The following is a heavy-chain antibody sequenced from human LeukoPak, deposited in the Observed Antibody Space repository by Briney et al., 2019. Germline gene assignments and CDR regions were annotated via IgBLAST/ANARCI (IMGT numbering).Heavy chain of an antibody. D-gene: IGHD1-1*01. CDR1: GFIFNDYA. V-gene: IGHV3-9*01. CDR2: ISWDSDNI. J-gene: IGHJ4*02. CDR3: GKVRTMLSFRGPFEF. Sequence: PGGSLRLSCAASGFIFNDYAMHWVRQAPGKGLEWVSGISWDSDNIVYADSVKGRFTISRDNAKNLLYLEINSLRVEDTAFYYCGKVRTMLSFRGPFEFWGPGTLVTVSS.